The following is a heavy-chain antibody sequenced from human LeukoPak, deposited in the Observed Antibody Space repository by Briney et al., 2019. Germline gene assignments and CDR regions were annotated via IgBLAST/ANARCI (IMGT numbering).Heavy chain of an antibody. Sequence: GGSLRLSCAASGFTFSDYYMSWIRQAPGKGLEWVSYISSSGSTIYYADSVKGRFTISRDNAKNSLYLQMNSLRAEDTAVYYCARDILLACSSTSCNDYWGQGTLVTVSS. CDR3: ARDILLACSSTSCNDY. D-gene: IGHD2-2*01. CDR2: ISSSGSTI. CDR1: GFTFSDYY. V-gene: IGHV3-11*04. J-gene: IGHJ4*02.